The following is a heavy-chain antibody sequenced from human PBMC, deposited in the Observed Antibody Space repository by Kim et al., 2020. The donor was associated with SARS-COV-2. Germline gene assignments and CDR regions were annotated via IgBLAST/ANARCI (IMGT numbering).Heavy chain of an antibody. CDR2: ISAYNGDL. J-gene: IGHJ6*02. CDR1: GYSFTEYY. CDR3: TREKRIVFEGMTV. Sequence: ASVKVSCKASGYSFTEYYFSWVRQAPGQGLEWLGRISAYNGDLAYAPSFQGRVTMTTDPSTNTAYLELRRLTSDDTAVYYCTREKRIVFEGMTVWGQGTTVTVSS. D-gene: IGHD2-15*01. V-gene: IGHV1-18*01.